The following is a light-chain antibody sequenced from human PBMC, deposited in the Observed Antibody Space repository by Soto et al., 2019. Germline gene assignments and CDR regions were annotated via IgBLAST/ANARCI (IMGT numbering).Light chain of an antibody. J-gene: IGLJ2*01. Sequence: QSALTQPASVSGSPGQSIAISCTGTSSDFGAYDYVSWYQQHPGEAPKLIIFDVTRRPSGVSDRFSGSKSGTTASLTISGLQAEDEADYYCTSYTTKSTVAFGGGTKLTVL. V-gene: IGLV2-14*03. CDR3: TSYTTKSTVA. CDR1: SSDFGAYDY. CDR2: DVT.